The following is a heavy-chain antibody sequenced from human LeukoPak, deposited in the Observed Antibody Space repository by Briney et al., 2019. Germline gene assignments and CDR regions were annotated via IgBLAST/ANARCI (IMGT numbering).Heavy chain of an antibody. CDR2: ISAYNGNT. Sequence: GASVKVSCKASGYTFTSYGISWVRQAPGQGLEWMGWISAYNGNTNYAQKLQGRVTMTTDTSTSTAYMELRSLRSDDTAVYYCARETITMIVVVHRPLDYWGQGTLVTASS. V-gene: IGHV1-18*01. J-gene: IGHJ4*02. CDR3: ARETITMIVVVHRPLDY. D-gene: IGHD3-22*01. CDR1: GYTFTSYG.